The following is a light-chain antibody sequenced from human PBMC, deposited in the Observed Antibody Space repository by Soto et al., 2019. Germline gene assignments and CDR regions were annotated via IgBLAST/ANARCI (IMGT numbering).Light chain of an antibody. CDR2: EVS. Sequence: QSVLTPPASVSGSPGQSLTISCTGTSSDVGGYNYVSWYQQHPGKAPKLIIYEVSFRPSGISNRFSGSKSGKTASLTISGLQDEDEADYYCSYYTSNSIVFGTGTKVTVL. V-gene: IGLV2-14*01. J-gene: IGLJ1*01. CDR1: SSDVGGYNY. CDR3: SYYTSNSIV.